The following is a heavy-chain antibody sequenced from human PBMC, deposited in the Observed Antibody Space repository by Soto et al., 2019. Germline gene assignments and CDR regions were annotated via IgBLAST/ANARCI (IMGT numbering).Heavy chain of an antibody. CDR3: AWSTTWYNLFHF. D-gene: IGHD6-13*01. CDR1: GCRIRTDW. Sequence: GVPMRIRWRGSGCRIRTDWSGWMSQKTGKGLEWMGVIYPDDSDTRYSPSFQGQVTISADKSISTAYLQWSSLKASDTATYYCAWSTTWYNLFHFWGQGTLVTVSS. CDR2: IYPDDSDT. J-gene: IGHJ4*02. V-gene: IGHV5-51*01.